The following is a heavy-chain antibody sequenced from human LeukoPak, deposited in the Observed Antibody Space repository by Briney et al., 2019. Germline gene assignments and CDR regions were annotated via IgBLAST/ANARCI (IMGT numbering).Heavy chain of an antibody. CDR3: AREGGIGVGYYYDSSGYYPLDY. CDR1: GFTFSSYS. V-gene: IGHV3-48*04. CDR2: ISSSSSTI. J-gene: IGHJ4*02. Sequence: PGGSLRLSCAASGFTFSSYSMNWVRQAPGKGLEWVSYISSSSSTIYYADSVKGRFTISRDNAKDSLYLQMNSLRAEDTAVYYCAREGGIGVGYYYDSSGYYPLDYWGQGTLVTVS. D-gene: IGHD3-22*01.